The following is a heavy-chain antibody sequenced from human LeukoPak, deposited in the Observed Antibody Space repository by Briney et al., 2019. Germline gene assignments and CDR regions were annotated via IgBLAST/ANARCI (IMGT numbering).Heavy chain of an antibody. J-gene: IGHJ3*02. CDR1: GFTVSSNY. CDR2: IYSGGST. D-gene: IGHD3-10*01. V-gene: IGHV3-53*01. Sequence: GGSLRLSCAASGFTVSSNYMSWVRQAPGKGLEWVSVIYSGGSTYYADSVEGRFTISRDNSKNTLYLQMNSLRAEDTAVYYCARSMVRGHNDAFDIWGQGTMVTVSS. CDR3: ARSMVRGHNDAFDI.